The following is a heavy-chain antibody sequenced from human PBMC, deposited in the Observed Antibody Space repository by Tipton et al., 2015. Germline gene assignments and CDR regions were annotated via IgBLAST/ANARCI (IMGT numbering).Heavy chain of an antibody. CDR2: IYSGGTV. D-gene: IGHD3-10*02. V-gene: IGHV4-4*07. Sequence: PGLVKPSETLSLGCGVSGDSIRNNYWSWIRQPAGKGLEWMGRIYSGGTVDYNPSLKGRITMSLDTSKNEFSLRLTSVTAADTAIYYCARNVVPNWFDPWAQGILVTVSS. J-gene: IGHJ5*02. CDR1: GDSIRNNY. CDR3: ARNVVPNWFDP.